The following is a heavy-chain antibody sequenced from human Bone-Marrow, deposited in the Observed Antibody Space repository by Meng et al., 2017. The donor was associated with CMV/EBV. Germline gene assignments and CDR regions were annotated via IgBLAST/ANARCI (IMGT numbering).Heavy chain of an antibody. D-gene: IGHD6-19*01. CDR1: GYTFTRYG. V-gene: IGHV1-18*01. CDR3: AREGRIAVAGLHWFDP. Sequence: QRQRLQCGTAVNTPGASMKIPCKASGYTFTRYGNSWVRQAPGQGLEWMGWISAYNGNTNYAQKLQGRVTMTTDTSTSTAYMELRSLRSNDTAVYYCAREGRIAVAGLHWFDPWGQGTLVTVSS. CDR2: ISAYNGNT. J-gene: IGHJ5*02.